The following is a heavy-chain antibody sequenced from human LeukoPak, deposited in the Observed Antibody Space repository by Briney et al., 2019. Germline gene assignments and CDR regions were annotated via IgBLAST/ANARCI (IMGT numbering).Heavy chain of an antibody. J-gene: IGHJ4*02. CDR2: IKQDGSDK. D-gene: IGHD6-6*01. V-gene: IGHV3-7*01. CDR3: ARWATSFDL. CDR1: GFTFGNYW. Sequence: GGSLRLSCAASGFTFGNYWMSWVRQAPGKGLEWVANIKQDGSDKYHVDSVTGRLTISRDNAKNSLYLEMNSLRAEDTAVYYCARWATSFDLWGQGALVTVSS.